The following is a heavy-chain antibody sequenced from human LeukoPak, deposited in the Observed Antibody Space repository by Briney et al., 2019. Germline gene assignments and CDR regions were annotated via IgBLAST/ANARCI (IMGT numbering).Heavy chain of an antibody. J-gene: IGHJ3*02. CDR3: ARDGLGTDMVPKPSDAFDI. Sequence: GRSLRLSCAASGFTFSSYAMHWVRQAPGKGLEWVAVISYDGSNKYYADSVKGRFTISRDSSKDALYLQMDSLRAEDTAVYYCARDGLGTDMVPKPSDAFDIWGQGTMVTVSS. CDR2: ISYDGSNK. D-gene: IGHD4/OR15-4a*01. V-gene: IGHV3-30-3*01. CDR1: GFTFSSYA.